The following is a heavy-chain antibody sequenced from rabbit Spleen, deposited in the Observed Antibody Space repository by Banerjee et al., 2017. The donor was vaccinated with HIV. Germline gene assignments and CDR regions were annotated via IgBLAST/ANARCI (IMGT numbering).Heavy chain of an antibody. CDR2: IYAGSTGTT. CDR1: GFSFSSGYD. J-gene: IGHJ4*01. V-gene: IGHV1S40*01. Sequence: VESGGDLVKPGASLTLTCTASGFSFSSGYDMSWVRQAPGKGLEWIACIYAGSTGTTYYANWAKGRFTISKTSSTTVTLQMASLTAADTATYFCARDLVDAIGWNFNLWGQGTLVTVS. D-gene: IGHD6-1*01. CDR3: ARDLVDAIGWNFNL.